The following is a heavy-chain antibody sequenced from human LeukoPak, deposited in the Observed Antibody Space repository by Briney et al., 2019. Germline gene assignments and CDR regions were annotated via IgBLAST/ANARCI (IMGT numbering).Heavy chain of an antibody. CDR2: ISSSGSTI. CDR3: ARDFGVNYYYYYGMDV. J-gene: IGHJ6*04. Sequence: PGGSLRLSCAASGFTFSSYEMNWVRQAPGKGLEWVSYISSSGSTIYYADSVKGRFTISRDNAKNSLYLQMNSLRAEDTAVCYCARDFGVNYYYYYGMDVWGKGTTVTFSS. V-gene: IGHV3-48*03. CDR1: GFTFSSYE. D-gene: IGHD3-16*01.